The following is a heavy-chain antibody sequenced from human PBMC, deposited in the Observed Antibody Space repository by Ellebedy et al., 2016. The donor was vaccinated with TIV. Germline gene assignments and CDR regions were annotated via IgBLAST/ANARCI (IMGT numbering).Heavy chain of an antibody. Sequence: SVKVSXKASGGTFSSYAISWVRQAPGQGLEWMGGIIPIFGTANYAQKFQGRVTITADESTSTAYMELSSLRSEDTAVYYCAREVSAYGAFDYWGQGTLVTVSS. J-gene: IGHJ4*02. D-gene: IGHD3-16*01. CDR2: IIPIFGTA. CDR3: AREVSAYGAFDY. V-gene: IGHV1-69*13. CDR1: GGTFSSYA.